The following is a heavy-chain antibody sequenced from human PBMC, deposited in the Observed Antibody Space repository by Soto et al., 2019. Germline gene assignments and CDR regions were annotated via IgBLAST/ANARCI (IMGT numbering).Heavy chain of an antibody. CDR1: GFTFDDYA. D-gene: IGHD5-18*01. J-gene: IGHJ4*02. Sequence: GGSLRLSCVVSGFTFDDYAMHWVRQAPGGGLEWVSGINWNSAVIGYAASVKGRFTISRDNAKNALYLQMTSLRSEDTALYYCARDPSVTAIGRADHWGQGTLVTVSS. V-gene: IGHV3-9*01. CDR2: INWNSAVI. CDR3: ARDPSVTAIGRADH.